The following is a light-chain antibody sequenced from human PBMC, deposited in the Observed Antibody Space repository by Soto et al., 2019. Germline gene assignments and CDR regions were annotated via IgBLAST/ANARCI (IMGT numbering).Light chain of an antibody. J-gene: IGKJ4*01. V-gene: IGKV3-11*01. CDR3: QQRSNWLLT. CDR1: QNVSSY. Sequence: EIVLTQSPATLSLSPGERATLSCRASQNVSSYLAWYQQKPGQAPRLLMYDSSSRATGIPGRFSGSGSGTDFTLTITSLEPEDFAVYYCQQRSNWLLTFGGGTKVEIK. CDR2: DSS.